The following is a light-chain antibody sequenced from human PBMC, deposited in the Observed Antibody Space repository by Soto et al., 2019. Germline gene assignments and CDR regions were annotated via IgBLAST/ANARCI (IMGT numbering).Light chain of an antibody. Sequence: EIVLTQSPGTLSWSLGERATLSCRASQSVSQYLAWYQQKPGQAPRLLIYGASSGANGIPDRFSGRGSGTDFTLTINGLEPEDFAVYYCQQYATSARLTFGPGTNVDI. CDR1: QSVSQY. V-gene: IGKV3-20*01. CDR3: QQYATSARLT. CDR2: GAS. J-gene: IGKJ3*01.